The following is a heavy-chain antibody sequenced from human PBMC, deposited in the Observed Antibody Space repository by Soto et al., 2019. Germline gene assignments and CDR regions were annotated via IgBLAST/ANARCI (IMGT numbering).Heavy chain of an antibody. D-gene: IGHD5-18*01. CDR3: ARARGYSFGYNYLDP. CDR1: GYPFTSYH. J-gene: IGHJ5*02. Sequence: ASVKVSCKASGYPFTSYHMHWMRQAPGQGLERMGIINPSDGRTSYGEKFQGRVTMTRDTSTSTVYMELSSLRSEDTAVYYCARARGYSFGYNYLDPWGQGTLVTVSS. CDR2: INPSDGRT. V-gene: IGHV1-46*01.